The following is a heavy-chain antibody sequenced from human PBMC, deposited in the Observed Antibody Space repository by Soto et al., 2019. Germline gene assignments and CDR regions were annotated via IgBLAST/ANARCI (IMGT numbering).Heavy chain of an antibody. CDR3: ARDRXYDFWSGYFVYYYGMDV. D-gene: IGHD3-3*01. J-gene: IGHJ6*02. V-gene: IGHV1-69*13. CDR1: GGTFSSYA. Sequence: SVKVSCKASGGTFSSYAISWVRQAPGQGLEWMGGIIPIFGTANYAQKFQGRVTITADESTSTAYMELSSLRSEDTAVYYCARDRXYDFWSGYFVYYYGMDVWGQGTTVTVSS. CDR2: IIPIFGTA.